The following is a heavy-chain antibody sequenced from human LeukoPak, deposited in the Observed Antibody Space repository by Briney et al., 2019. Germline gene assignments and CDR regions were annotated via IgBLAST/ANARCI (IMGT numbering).Heavy chain of an antibody. D-gene: IGHD3-10*01. CDR3: ARVRSGSYYFDY. J-gene: IGHJ4*02. Sequence: SGTLSLTCTVSGGSISSYYWSWIRQPPGKGLEWIGYISYSGSTNYNPSLKSRVTISVDTSRNQFSLKLSSVTAADTAVYYCARVRSGSYYFDYWGQGTLVTVSS. CDR1: GGSISSYY. V-gene: IGHV4-59*01. CDR2: ISYSGST.